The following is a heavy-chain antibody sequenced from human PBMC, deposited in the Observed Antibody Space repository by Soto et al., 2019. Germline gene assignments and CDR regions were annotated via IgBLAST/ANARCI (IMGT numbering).Heavy chain of an antibody. CDR1: GYPFTNFY. D-gene: IGHD3-22*01. Sequence: QVQVAQSGAEVKRPGASVKVSCWASGYPFTNFYFHWVRQAPGQGLEWMGIIIPSGGSTAYAQKVLGRVTMTRDTSTSTVYMEVSCLRTEDTAVYYCLRVDYYGSSGYLLDYLGQGTLVTVAS. J-gene: IGHJ4*02. V-gene: IGHV1-46*01. CDR2: IIPSGGST. CDR3: LRVDYYGSSGYLLDY.